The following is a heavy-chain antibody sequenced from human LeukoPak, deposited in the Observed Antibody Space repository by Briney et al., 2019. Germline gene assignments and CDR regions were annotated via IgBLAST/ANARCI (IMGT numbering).Heavy chain of an antibody. CDR1: GFTFSSYS. CDR3: ARGAVVVITGFVY. V-gene: IGHV3-7*01. J-gene: IGHJ4*02. CDR2: IKQDGSEK. Sequence: GGSLRLSCAASGFTFSSYSMKWVRQAPGKGLEWVANIKQDGSEKYYVDSVKGRFTISRDNAKNSLYLQMNSLRAEDTAVYYCARGAVVVITGFVYWGQGTLVTVSS. D-gene: IGHD3-22*01.